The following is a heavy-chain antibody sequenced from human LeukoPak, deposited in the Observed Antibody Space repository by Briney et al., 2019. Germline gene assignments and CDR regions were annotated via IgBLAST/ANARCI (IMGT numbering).Heavy chain of an antibody. CDR2: IYHSGST. V-gene: IGHV4-4*02. CDR1: GGSISSSNW. Sequence: SGTLSLTCAVSGGSISSSNWWSWVRQPPGKGLEWIGEIYHSGSTNYNPSLKSRVTISVDKSKNQFSLKLSSVTAADTAVYYCARRHSSGWYPYYFDYWGQGTLVTVSS. CDR3: ARRHSSGWYPYYFDY. D-gene: IGHD6-19*01. J-gene: IGHJ4*02.